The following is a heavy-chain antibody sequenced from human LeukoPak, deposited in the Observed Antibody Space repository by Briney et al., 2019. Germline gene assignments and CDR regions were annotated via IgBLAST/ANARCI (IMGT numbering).Heavy chain of an antibody. V-gene: IGHV4-34*01. CDR1: GGSFSGYY. J-gene: IGHJ3*02. CDR2: INHSGST. D-gene: IGHD6-13*01. CDR3: ARVSNMYSSSWYGDAFDI. Sequence: SETLSLTCAVYGGSFSGYYWSWIRQPPGKGLEWIGEINHSGSTNYNPSLKSRVTISVDTSKNQFSLRLSSVTAADTAVYYCARVSNMYSSSWYGDAFDIWGQGTMVTISS.